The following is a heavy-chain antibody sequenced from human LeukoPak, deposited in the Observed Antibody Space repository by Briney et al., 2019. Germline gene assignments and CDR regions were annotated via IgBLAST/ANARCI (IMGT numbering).Heavy chain of an antibody. CDR2: INPDSGGT. J-gene: IGHJ4*02. CDR3: ARAAVYTAIVLVIDDY. V-gene: IGHV1-2*02. CDR1: GYIFTAYY. Sequence: ASVKVSCKASGYIFTAYYMHWVRQAPGQGLEWMGWINPDSGGTNYAQKFKGRVTMTTDTSINTAYMELSRLRSDDTDVYYCARAAVYTAIVLVIDDYWGQGTLVIVSS. D-gene: IGHD3-22*01.